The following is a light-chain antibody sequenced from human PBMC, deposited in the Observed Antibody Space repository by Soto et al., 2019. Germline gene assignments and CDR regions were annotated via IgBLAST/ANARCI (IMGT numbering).Light chain of an antibody. CDR2: GDN. CDR3: QSYDNSLNHVV. J-gene: IGLJ2*01. Sequence: QSVLTQPPSVSGAPGQRVTIPCTGSSSNIGSFYDVHWYQQLPGTVPKLLIYGDNNRPSGVPDRFSASKSGTAASLAITGLKAEDEADYYCQSYDNSLNHVVFGGGTKVTVL. V-gene: IGLV1-40*01. CDR1: SSNIGSFYD.